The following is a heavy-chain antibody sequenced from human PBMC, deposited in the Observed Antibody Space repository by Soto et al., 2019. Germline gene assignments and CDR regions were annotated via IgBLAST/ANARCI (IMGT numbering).Heavy chain of an antibody. Sequence: QVQLVESGGGVVQPGTSLRLSCAASGFTFSHYGFHWVRQAPGKALEWVSIIWYDGSIKNYADSVKGRFTISRDNSQNTGFLQMNSLRAEDTAVYYCARDLSLGSVEFWGQGTLVIVSS. CDR2: IWYDGSIK. V-gene: IGHV3-33*08. D-gene: IGHD3-10*01. CDR1: GFTFSHYG. CDR3: ARDLSLGSVEF. J-gene: IGHJ4*02.